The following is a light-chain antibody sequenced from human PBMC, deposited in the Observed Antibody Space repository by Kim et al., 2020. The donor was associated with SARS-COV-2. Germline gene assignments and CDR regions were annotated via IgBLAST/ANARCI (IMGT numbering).Light chain of an antibody. Sequence: GQSLTLSCSGSSRDIGSYEYVSWYQQHPGNAPNLLIFDVSDRPSGISSRFSGSKSGNTATLTISGLQAEDEAEYYCSSYSVISTYVFGPGTKVTVL. CDR3: SSYSVISTYV. CDR1: SRDIGSYEY. V-gene: IGLV2-14*03. CDR2: DVS. J-gene: IGLJ1*01.